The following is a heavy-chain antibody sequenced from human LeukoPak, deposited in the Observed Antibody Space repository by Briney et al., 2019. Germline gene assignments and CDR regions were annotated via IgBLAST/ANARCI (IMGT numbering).Heavy chain of an antibody. V-gene: IGHV3-21*01. CDR2: MSSSKSYI. D-gene: IGHD6-13*01. Sequence: GGSLRLSCAASGFTINSYSMVWVRQAPGKGLEWVSSMSSSKSYIHYADSVKGRFTISGDNAKNSLYLQMNSLRAEDTAVYYCAKIASRFFYYMDVWGKGTTVTVSS. CDR3: AKIASRFFYYMDV. J-gene: IGHJ6*03. CDR1: GFTINSYS.